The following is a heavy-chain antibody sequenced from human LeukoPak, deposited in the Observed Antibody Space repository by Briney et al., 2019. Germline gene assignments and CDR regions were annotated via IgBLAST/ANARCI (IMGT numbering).Heavy chain of an antibody. D-gene: IGHD6-13*01. V-gene: IGHV3-33*01. CDR3: ARGIAAAGPPFDY. J-gene: IGHJ4*02. Sequence: PGGSLRLSCAASGFTFSSYGMHWVRQAPGKGLEWVAVIWYDGSNKYYADSVKGRFTISRDNSKNTLYLQMNSLRAEDTAVYYCARGIAAAGPPFDYWGQGTLVTVSS. CDR2: IWYDGSNK. CDR1: GFTFSSYG.